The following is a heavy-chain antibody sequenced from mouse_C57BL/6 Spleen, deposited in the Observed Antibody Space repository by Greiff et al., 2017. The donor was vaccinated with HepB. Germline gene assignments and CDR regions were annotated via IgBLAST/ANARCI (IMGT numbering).Heavy chain of an antibody. Sequence: VKLMESGPELVKPGASVKLSCKASGYTFTSYDINWVKQRPGQGLEWIGWIYPRDGSTKYNEKFKGKATLTVDTSSSTAYMELHSLTSEDSAVYFCASGSSYGYFDVWGTGTTVTVSS. CDR3: ASGSSYGYFDV. V-gene: IGHV1-85*01. CDR2: IYPRDGST. J-gene: IGHJ1*03. D-gene: IGHD1-1*01. CDR1: GYTFTSYD.